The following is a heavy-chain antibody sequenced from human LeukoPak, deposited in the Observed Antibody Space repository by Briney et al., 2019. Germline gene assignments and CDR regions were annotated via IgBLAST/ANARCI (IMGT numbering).Heavy chain of an antibody. Sequence: SETLSLTCAVYGGSFSGYYWSWIRQPPGKGLEWIGEINHSGSTNYNPSLKSRVTIPVDTSKNQFSLKLSSVTAADTAVYYCARRVWFGYFDYWGQGTLVTVSS. CDR2: INHSGST. D-gene: IGHD3-10*01. CDR3: ARRVWFGYFDY. CDR1: GGSFSGYY. J-gene: IGHJ4*02. V-gene: IGHV4-34*01.